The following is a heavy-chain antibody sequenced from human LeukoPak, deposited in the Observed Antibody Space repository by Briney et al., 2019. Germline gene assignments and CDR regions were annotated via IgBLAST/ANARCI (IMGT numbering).Heavy chain of an antibody. V-gene: IGHV3-7*03. D-gene: IGHD5-12*01. CDR2: IKQDGSEE. CDR3: ARARTRGYSGYGEGY. Sequence: GGSLRLSCAASGFTFSSYWMSWVRQAPGKGLEWVANIKQDGSEEYYVDSVKGRFTISRDNAKNSLYLQMNSLRAEDTAVYYCARARTRGYSGYGEGYWGQGTLVTVSS. CDR1: GFTFSSYW. J-gene: IGHJ4*02.